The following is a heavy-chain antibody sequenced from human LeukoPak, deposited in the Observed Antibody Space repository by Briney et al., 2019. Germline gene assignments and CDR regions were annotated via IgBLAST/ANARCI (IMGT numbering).Heavy chain of an antibody. CDR2: IYYSGST. CDR1: GASISSSSYY. D-gene: IGHD1-26*01. V-gene: IGHV4-39*01. CDR3: ARQGEGGRAFDI. J-gene: IGHJ3*02. Sequence: SETLSLTCTVSGASISSSSYYWGWIRQPPGKGLEWIATIYYSGSTYYNPSLKSRVTISVDTSKNQFSLNVGSMTAADTAVYYCARQGEGGRAFDIWGQGTMVTVSS.